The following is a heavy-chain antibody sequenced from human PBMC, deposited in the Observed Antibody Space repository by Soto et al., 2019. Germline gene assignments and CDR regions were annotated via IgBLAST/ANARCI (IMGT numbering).Heavy chain of an antibody. D-gene: IGHD3-22*01. V-gene: IGHV4-39*01. Sequence: PSETLSLTCTASGVSIRSSSYYWGWIRQPPGKGLEWIGRIYYSGSTYYNPSLKSRVTISVDTSKNQFSLKLSSVTAADTAVYYCARRLYYDSSGFEGGGMDVWGQGTTVT. CDR1: GVSIRSSSYY. CDR2: IYYSGST. CDR3: ARRLYYDSSGFEGGGMDV. J-gene: IGHJ6*02.